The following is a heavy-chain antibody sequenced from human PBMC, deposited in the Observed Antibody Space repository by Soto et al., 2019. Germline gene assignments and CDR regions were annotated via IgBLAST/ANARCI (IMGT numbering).Heavy chain of an antibody. CDR3: ARDQLYYNDISGRPLNAFDV. CDR1: GFTFRNYG. V-gene: IGHV3-48*01. D-gene: IGHD3-22*01. J-gene: IGHJ3*01. Sequence: GGSLRLCCAASGFTFRNYGMNWVRQAPGKGLEWVSYIGIGSSTKYYADSVKGRFTISRDNAKNSLYLQMNSLRAEDTAVYYCARDQLYYNDISGRPLNAFDVWGQGTMVTVSS. CDR2: IGIGSSTK.